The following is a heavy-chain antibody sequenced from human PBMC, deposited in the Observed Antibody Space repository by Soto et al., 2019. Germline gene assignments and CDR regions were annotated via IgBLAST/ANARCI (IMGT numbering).Heavy chain of an antibody. CDR2: INVGNDNT. CDR3: ARPRAHCSGGSCYTEYFQH. Sequence: QVQLVQSGAEVKKPGASVKVSCKASGYTFTSYAMHWVRQAPGQRLEWMGWINVGNDNTKYSQKFQGRVTITRDTSASTAYMELSSLISEDTAVYYCARPRAHCSGGSCYTEYFQHWGQGTLVTVSS. D-gene: IGHD2-15*01. J-gene: IGHJ1*01. V-gene: IGHV1-3*01. CDR1: GYTFTSYA.